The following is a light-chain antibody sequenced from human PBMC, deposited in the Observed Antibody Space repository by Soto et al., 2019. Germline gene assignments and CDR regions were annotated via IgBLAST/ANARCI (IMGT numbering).Light chain of an antibody. CDR1: SSDVGRYNF. J-gene: IGLJ1*01. Sequence: QSALTQPASVSGSSGRSITISCTGTSSDVGRYNFVSWYQQHPGYAPKLLICAVSDRPSGVSTRFSGSKSGNTASLAISGLQAEDEAVYYCSSFSSSSTQVFGTGTKLTVL. CDR3: SSFSSSSTQV. CDR2: AVS. V-gene: IGLV2-14*03.